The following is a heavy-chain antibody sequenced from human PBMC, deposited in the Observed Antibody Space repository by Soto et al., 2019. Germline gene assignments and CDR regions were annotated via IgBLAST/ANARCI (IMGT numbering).Heavy chain of an antibody. D-gene: IGHD4-4*01. V-gene: IGHV3-74*01. CDR3: ARETRAYSNYFDY. CDR1: GITFSSYW. Sequence: GALRLSCAASGITFSSYWMHWVRQAPGKGLVWVSRINSDGSSTSYADSVKGRFTISRDNAKNTLNLQMNSLRAEDTAVYYCARETRAYSNYFDYWGQGTLVTVSS. J-gene: IGHJ4*02. CDR2: INSDGSST.